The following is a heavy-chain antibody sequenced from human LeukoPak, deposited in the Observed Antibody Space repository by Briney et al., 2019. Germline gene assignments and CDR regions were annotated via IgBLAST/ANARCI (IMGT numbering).Heavy chain of an antibody. CDR3: ARGTAATPKAPFDY. CDR2: ISGSGGSI. CDR1: GFTFGSYA. V-gene: IGHV3-23*01. D-gene: IGHD6-13*01. Sequence: GGSLRLSCAASGFTFGSYAMSWVRQAPGKGLEWVSSISGSGGSIYYADSVKGRFTFSRDNSKNTLYVQVNSLRAEDTAVYYCARGTAATPKAPFDYWGQGTLVTVSS. J-gene: IGHJ4*02.